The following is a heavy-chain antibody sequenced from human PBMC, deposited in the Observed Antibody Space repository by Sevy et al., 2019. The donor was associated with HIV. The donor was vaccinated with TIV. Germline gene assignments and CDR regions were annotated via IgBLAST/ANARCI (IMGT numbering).Heavy chain of an antibody. V-gene: IGHV3-23*01. CDR3: ARARKDGERYYFDY. CDR1: GFTFSDYS. CDR2: IGGSGIST. D-gene: IGHD4-17*01. Sequence: GGSLRLSCAASGFTFSDYSMRWVRQAPGKGPEWLSCIGGSGISTYYADSVRGRFTISRDNSKNTLYLQMNSLTADDTAVYYCARARKDGERYYFDYWGQGTLVTVSS. J-gene: IGHJ4*02.